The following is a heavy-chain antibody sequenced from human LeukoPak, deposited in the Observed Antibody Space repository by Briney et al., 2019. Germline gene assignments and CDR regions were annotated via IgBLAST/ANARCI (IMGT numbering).Heavy chain of an antibody. J-gene: IGHJ4*02. CDR3: AREMATIGYYFDY. CDR2: IYPGDSDT. D-gene: IGHD5-24*01. Sequence: GESLKISCKGSGYNFTSYWIGWVRQMPGKGLEWMGIIYPGDSDTRYSPSFQGQVTISADKSISTAYLQWSSLKASDTAMYYCAREMATIGYYFDYWGQGTLVTVSS. CDR1: GYNFTSYW. V-gene: IGHV5-51*01.